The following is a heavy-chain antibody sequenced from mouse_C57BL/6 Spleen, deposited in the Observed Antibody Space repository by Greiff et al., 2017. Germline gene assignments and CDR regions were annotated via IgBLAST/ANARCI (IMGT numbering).Heavy chain of an antibody. D-gene: IGHD2-4*01. CDR3: ARDGLPYWYFDV. Sequence: EVKVVESEGGLVQPGSSMKLSCTASGFTFSDYYMAWVRQVPEKGLEWVANINYDGSSTYYLDSLKSRFIISRDNAKNILYLQMSSLKSEDTATYYCARDGLPYWYFDVWGTGTTVTVSS. CDR2: INYDGSST. V-gene: IGHV5-16*01. CDR1: GFTFSDYY. J-gene: IGHJ1*03.